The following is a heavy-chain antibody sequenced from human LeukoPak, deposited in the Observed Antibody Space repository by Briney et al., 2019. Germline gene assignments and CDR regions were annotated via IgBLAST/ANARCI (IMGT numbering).Heavy chain of an antibody. D-gene: IGHD1-26*01. CDR1: GFTFSSCA. J-gene: IGHJ4*02. CDR2: IIDSGNSI. CDR3: AKDPIFSGSYGVFDY. V-gene: IGHV3-23*01. Sequence: PGGSLRLSCAASGFTFSSCAMSWVRQAPGKGLEWVPTIIDSGNSIYYADSAEGRFTISRDNSKNTLYLQMNSLRAGDTAVYYCAKDPIFSGSYGVFDYWGLGTLVTVSS.